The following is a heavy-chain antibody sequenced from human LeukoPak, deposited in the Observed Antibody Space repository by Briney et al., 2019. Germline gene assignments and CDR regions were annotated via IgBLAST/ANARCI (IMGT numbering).Heavy chain of an antibody. CDR3: ARAPWAYGNYVHALAI. D-gene: IGHD4-11*01. Sequence: PSETLSLTCTVSGGSISSSSYYWGWIRQPPGKGLEWIGSIYYSGTTYYNPSLKSRATISVDTSKNQSSLKLSSVTAAATADYDCARAPWAYGNYVHALAIGSQRTLATVSS. V-gene: IGHV4-39*07. CDR1: GGSISSSSYY. J-gene: IGHJ3*02. CDR2: IYYSGTT.